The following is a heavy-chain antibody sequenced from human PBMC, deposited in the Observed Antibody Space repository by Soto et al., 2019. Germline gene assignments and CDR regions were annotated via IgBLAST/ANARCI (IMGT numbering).Heavy chain of an antibody. V-gene: IGHV4-61*08. D-gene: IGHD1-26*01. CDR1: GVYISSDAYY. CDR3: AGADSGNYYHGFQM. CDR2: IYYSGST. Sequence: SETLSLTCAVSGVYISSDAYYWSWIRQDPGKGLEWIGYIYYSGSTYYSPSLKSRVTMSVDTSKNMFSLRLSSVTAADTAVYYCAGADSGNYYHGFQMWGQGKMVTVSS. J-gene: IGHJ3*02.